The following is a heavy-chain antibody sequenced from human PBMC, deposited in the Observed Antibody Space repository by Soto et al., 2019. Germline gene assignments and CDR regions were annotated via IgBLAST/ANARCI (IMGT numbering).Heavy chain of an antibody. Sequence: PGGSLRLSCAASGFTFSSYAMSWVRQAPGKGLEWVSAISGSGGSTYYADSVKGRFTISRDNSKNSLYLQMNSLRAEDTAVYYCAKAVLLWFGQPLYYFDYWGQGTLVTVSS. D-gene: IGHD3-10*01. J-gene: IGHJ4*02. CDR3: AKAVLLWFGQPLYYFDY. CDR2: ISGSGGST. CDR1: GFTFSSYA. V-gene: IGHV3-23*01.